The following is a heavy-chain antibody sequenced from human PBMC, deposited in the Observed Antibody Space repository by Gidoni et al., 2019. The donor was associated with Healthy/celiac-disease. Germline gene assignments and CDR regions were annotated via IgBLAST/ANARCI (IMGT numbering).Heavy chain of an antibody. CDR2: IIPTLGIA. CDR3: ARALRIAAQPFDAFDI. J-gene: IGHJ3*02. V-gene: IGHV1-69*02. Sequence: QVQLVQSGAEVKKPGSSVKVSCKASGGTFSSYTISWVRQAPGQGLEWMGRIIPTLGIANYAQKFQGRVTITADKSTSTAYMELSSLRSEDTAVYYCARALRIAAQPFDAFDIWGQGTMVTVSS. D-gene: IGHD6-13*01. CDR1: GGTFSSYT.